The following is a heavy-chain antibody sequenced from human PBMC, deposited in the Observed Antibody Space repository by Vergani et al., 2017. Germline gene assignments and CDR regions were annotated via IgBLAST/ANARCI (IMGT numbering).Heavy chain of an antibody. CDR1: GGSISSGSYY. V-gene: IGHV4-61*02. J-gene: IGHJ4*02. CDR2: IYTSGST. D-gene: IGHD3-3*01. Sequence: QVQLQESGPGLVKPSQTLSLTCTVSGGSISSGSYYWSWIRQPAGKGLEWIGRIYTSGSTNYNPSLKSRVTISVDTSKNQFSLKLSSVTAADTAVYYCARTYYDFWSGYYPDYWGQGTLVTVSS. CDR3: ARTYYDFWSGYYPDY.